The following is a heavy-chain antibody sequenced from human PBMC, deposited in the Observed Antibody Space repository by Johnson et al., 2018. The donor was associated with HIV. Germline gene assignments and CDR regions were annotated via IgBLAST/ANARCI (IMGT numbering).Heavy chain of an antibody. CDR3: ARDDGGGGDCYSGHAFDI. V-gene: IGHV3-30*03. CDR1: GFTFSSYG. J-gene: IGHJ3*02. D-gene: IGHD2-21*01. Sequence: QVQLVESGGGVVQPGRSLRLSCAASGFTFSSYGMHWVRQAPGKGLEWVAVISYDGSNKYYADSVKGRFTISRDNSKNTLYLQMNSLRAEDTAVYYCARDDGGGGDCYSGHAFDIWGQGTMVTVSS. CDR2: ISYDGSNK.